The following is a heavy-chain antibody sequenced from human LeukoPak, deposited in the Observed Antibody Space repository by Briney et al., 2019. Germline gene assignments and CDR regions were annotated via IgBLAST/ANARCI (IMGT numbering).Heavy chain of an antibody. CDR1: GYTFTSYY. CDR2: INPSGGST. CDR3: ASFLEWKNAFDI. V-gene: IGHV1-46*01. Sequence: ASVKVSCKASGYTFTSYYMHWVRQAPGQGLEWMGIINPSGGSTSYAQKFQGRVTMTRDTSISTAYMELSSLRSEDTAVYYCASFLEWKNAFDIWGQGTMVTVSS. D-gene: IGHD3-3*01. J-gene: IGHJ3*02.